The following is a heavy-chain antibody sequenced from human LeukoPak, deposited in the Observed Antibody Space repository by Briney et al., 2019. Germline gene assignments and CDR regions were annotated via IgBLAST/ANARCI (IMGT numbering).Heavy chain of an antibody. J-gene: IGHJ4*02. D-gene: IGHD5-12*01. Sequence: GGSLRLSCAASGFTFSSYAMSWVRQAPGKGLEWVSAISGSGGSTYYADSVKGRFTISRDNSKNTLYLQMSSLRAEDTAVYYCARQGSSGYDLDYWGQGTLVTVSS. CDR2: ISGSGGST. V-gene: IGHV3-23*01. CDR1: GFTFSSYA. CDR3: ARQGSSGYDLDY.